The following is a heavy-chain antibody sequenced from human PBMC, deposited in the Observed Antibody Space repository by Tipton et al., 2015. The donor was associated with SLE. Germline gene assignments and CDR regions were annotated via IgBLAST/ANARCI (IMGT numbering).Heavy chain of an antibody. CDR1: GFTFSSYA. Sequence: SLRLSCAASGFTFSSYAMSWVRQAPGKGLEWVSVIYSGGRTYYTDSVKGRFTISRDNSNNTLYLQMNSLRAEDTAVYYCARDFLYSSSWYSLDPWGQGTLVTVSS. J-gene: IGHJ5*02. V-gene: IGHV3-53*01. D-gene: IGHD6-13*01. CDR3: ARDFLYSSSWYSLDP. CDR2: IYSGGRT.